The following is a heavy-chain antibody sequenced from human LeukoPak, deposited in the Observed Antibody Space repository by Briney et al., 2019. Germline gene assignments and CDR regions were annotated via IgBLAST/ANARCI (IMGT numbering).Heavy chain of an antibody. J-gene: IGHJ5*02. CDR2: ISSSSSYI. V-gene: IGHV3-21*01. CDR1: GFTFSSYS. CDR3: ARAKWELLNWFDP. Sequence: GGSLRLSCAASGFTFSSYSMNWVRQAPGKGLEWVSSISSSSSYIYYADSVKGRFTISRDNAKNSLYLQMNSLRAEDTAVYYCARAKWELLNWFDPWGQGTLVTVSS. D-gene: IGHD1-26*01.